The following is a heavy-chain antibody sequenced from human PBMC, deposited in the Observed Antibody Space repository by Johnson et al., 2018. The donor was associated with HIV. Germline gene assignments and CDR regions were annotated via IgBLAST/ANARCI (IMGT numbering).Heavy chain of an antibody. J-gene: IGHJ3*02. Sequence: MLLVESGGGVVQPGRSLRLSCAASGFTFSSYAMHWVRQAPGKGLVWVAGIDSDGRITNYADSVKGRFTISRDNAKNTLFLLMNSLRAEDTSLYYCTREGPVDAFDIWGQGTMVTVSS. V-gene: IGHV3-74*01. CDR1: GFTFSSYA. CDR2: IDSDGRIT. CDR3: TREGPVDAFDI.